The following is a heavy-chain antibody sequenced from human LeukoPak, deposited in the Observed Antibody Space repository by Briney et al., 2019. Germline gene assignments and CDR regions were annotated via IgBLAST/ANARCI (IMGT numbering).Heavy chain of an antibody. Sequence: GGSLRLSCAASGFTFSNAWMNWVRQAPGKGLEWVGRIKSKTDGGTTDCAAPVKGRFTISRDDSKNTLYLQMNSLKTEDTGIYYCARGTSAGGPISPFDFWGQGTVVTVSS. V-gene: IGHV3-15*07. J-gene: IGHJ4*02. D-gene: IGHD6-13*01. CDR1: GFTFSNAW. CDR2: IKSKTDGGTT. CDR3: ARGTSAGGPISPFDF.